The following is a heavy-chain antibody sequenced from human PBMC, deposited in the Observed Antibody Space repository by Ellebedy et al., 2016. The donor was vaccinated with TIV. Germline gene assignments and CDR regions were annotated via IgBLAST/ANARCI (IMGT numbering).Heavy chain of an antibody. CDR3: ARNSPREYALEI. Sequence: GSLRLXXTVSGDSVSRYYWSWIRQPPGTGLGWIGYIYYSGITDYNPSLKSRVTMSVDMSKNQISLKLNSVTAADTAVYYCARNSPREYALEIWGQGTLVTVSS. V-gene: IGHV4-59*02. CDR2: IYYSGIT. CDR1: GDSVSRYY. J-gene: IGHJ3*02.